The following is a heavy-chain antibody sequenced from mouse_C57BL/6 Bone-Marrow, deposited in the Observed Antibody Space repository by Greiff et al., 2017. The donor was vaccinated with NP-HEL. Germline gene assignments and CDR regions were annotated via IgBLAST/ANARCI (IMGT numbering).Heavy chain of an antibody. CDR3: ARTTMTTTRRVRYAMEY. V-gene: IGHV1-55*01. D-gene: IGHD2-4*01. CDR2: IYPGSGCT. J-gene: IGHJ4*01. Sequence: VQLQQPGAELVKPGASVKMSCKASGYTFTSYWIPWVKQRPGQGLEWIGDIYPGSGCTNYNEKFKGKATLTVDTSSSTAYMQLSSLTSEDSAVYYCARTTMTTTRRVRYAMEYWGQGTSATVSA. CDR1: GYTFTSYW.